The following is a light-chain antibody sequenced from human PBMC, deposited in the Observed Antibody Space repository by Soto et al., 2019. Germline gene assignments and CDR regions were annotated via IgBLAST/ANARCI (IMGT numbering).Light chain of an antibody. CDR2: GAS. V-gene: IGKV3-15*01. Sequence: EIVLPQSPATLSSSPGARATLSCRASESVSTNLAWYQQKAGQAPRLLIYGASTRATGIPARFSGSGSGTEFTLTISSLQSEDFAVYYCQQYSIWRTVGQGTKVDIK. J-gene: IGKJ1*01. CDR1: ESVSTN. CDR3: QQYSIWRT.